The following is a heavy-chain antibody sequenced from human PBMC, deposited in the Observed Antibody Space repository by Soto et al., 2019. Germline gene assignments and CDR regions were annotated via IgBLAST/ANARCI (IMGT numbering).Heavy chain of an antibody. CDR1: GYTFTSYG. CDR2: ISAYNGNT. CDR3: ARAAAARPGIFDSYYMDV. D-gene: IGHD6-6*01. V-gene: IGHV1-18*01. Sequence: QVQLVQSGAEVKKPGASVKVSCKASGYTFTSYGISWVRQAPGQGLEWMGWISAYNGNTNYAQKLQGRVTMTTDTSTSTAYLELRRLRSDDTAVYYCARAAAARPGIFDSYYMDVWGKGTTVTVSS. J-gene: IGHJ6*03.